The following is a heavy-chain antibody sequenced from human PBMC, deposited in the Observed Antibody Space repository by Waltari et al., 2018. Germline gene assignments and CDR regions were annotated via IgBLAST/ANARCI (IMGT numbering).Heavy chain of an antibody. Sequence: QVQLVQSEAEVKKPGASVKVSCKASGYTFTGYYMHWVRQAPGQGLEWMGRINPNSGDTNYAQKFQGRVTMTRDTSISTAYMELSRLRSDDTAVYYCASTGGQWNDDGDYWGQGTLVTVSS. CDR2: INPNSGDT. J-gene: IGHJ4*02. CDR3: ASTGGQWNDDGDY. CDR1: GYTFTGYY. V-gene: IGHV1-2*06. D-gene: IGHD1-1*01.